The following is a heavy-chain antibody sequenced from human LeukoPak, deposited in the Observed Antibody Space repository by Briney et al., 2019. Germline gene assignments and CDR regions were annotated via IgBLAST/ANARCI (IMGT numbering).Heavy chain of an antibody. CDR3: ARHHHYLSGGHYFDY. CDR2: IFPGDSDT. Sequence: GESLKISCAASGYNFPTYWIAWVRQVPGKGLEWMGIIFPGDSDTRYSPSFQGQVTISADKSISTAYLQWTSLKASDTAMYYCARHHHYLSGGHYFDYWGQGAPVTVSS. CDR1: GYNFPTYW. D-gene: IGHD6-19*01. J-gene: IGHJ4*02. V-gene: IGHV5-51*01.